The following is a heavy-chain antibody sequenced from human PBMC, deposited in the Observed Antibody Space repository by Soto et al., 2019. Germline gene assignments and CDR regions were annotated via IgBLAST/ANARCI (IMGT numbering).Heavy chain of an antibody. Sequence: ASVKVSCKASGYIFPDYYVHWVRQAPGEGLEWMGRINPNGGGANYAQKFEGWVTMTTDTSISTAYMELSRLNFDDTAVYYGARGEQLVHFDSWGQGTMVTVSS. CDR3: ARGEQLVHFDS. V-gene: IGHV1-2*04. CDR1: GYIFPDYY. D-gene: IGHD6-6*01. CDR2: INPNGGGA. J-gene: IGHJ4*01.